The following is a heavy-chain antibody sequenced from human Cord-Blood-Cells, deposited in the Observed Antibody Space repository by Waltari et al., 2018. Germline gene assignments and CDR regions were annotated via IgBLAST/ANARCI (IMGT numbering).Heavy chain of an antibody. CDR3: ARDILTGYYWYFDL. J-gene: IGHJ2*01. V-gene: IGHV1-69*01. Sequence: QVQLVQSGAEVKKPGSSVKVSCKASGGTFSSYATSWVRPAPGQGLEWMGGIIPIFGTANYAQKFQGRVTITADESTSTAYMELSSLRSEDTAVYYCARDILTGYYWYFDLWGRGTLVTVSS. D-gene: IGHD3-9*01. CDR1: GGTFSSYA. CDR2: IIPIFGTA.